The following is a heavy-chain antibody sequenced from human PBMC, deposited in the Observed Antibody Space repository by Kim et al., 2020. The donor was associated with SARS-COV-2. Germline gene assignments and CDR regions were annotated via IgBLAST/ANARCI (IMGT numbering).Heavy chain of an antibody. CDR2: I. V-gene: IGHV3-21*01. D-gene: IGHD6-19*01. Sequence: IYYADSVKGRFTISRDNAKNSLYLQMNSLRAEDTAVYYCARDIAVAGSDYWGQGTLVTVSS. CDR3: ARDIAVAGSDY. J-gene: IGHJ4*02.